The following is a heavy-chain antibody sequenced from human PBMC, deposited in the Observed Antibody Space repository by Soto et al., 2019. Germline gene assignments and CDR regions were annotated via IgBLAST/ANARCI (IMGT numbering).Heavy chain of an antibody. CDR2: ISWDGGTT. Sequence: PGGSLRVSWAASGFTFDDYTMHLVRQAPGKGLEWVSLISWDGGTTYYADSVKGRFTISRDNSKTSLYLQMNSLRTEDTALYYCAKDSGGSSWWSGSYYAMDVWGQGTTVTVSS. V-gene: IGHV3-43*01. CDR1: GFTFDDYT. J-gene: IGHJ6*02. CDR3: AKDSGGSSWWSGSYYAMDV. D-gene: IGHD6-13*01.